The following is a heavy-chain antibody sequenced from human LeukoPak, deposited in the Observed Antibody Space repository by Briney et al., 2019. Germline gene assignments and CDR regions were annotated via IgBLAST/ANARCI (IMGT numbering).Heavy chain of an antibody. CDR3: ARENGAEGSFDY. CDR1: GFIFSSHG. V-gene: IGHV3-33*01. D-gene: IGHD1-1*01. CDR2: IWFDGSSQ. Sequence: GRSLRLSCAASGFIFSSHGMHWVRQAPGKGLEWVALIWFDGSSQYYSDSVKGRFTISRDNSKNTLYLQMNSLRAEDTAVYYCARENGAEGSFDYWGQGTLVTVSS. J-gene: IGHJ4*02.